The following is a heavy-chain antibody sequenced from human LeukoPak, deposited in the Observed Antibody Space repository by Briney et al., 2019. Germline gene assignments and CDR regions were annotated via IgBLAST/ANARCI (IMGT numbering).Heavy chain of an antibody. Sequence: GGSRRLSCTASGFTFSSYGMHWVRQAPGKGLEWVAVIWFDGSNKYYADSVKGRLTISRDNSKSTLYLQMNSLRAEDTAVYYCAKAVAATGHYYFGMDVWGQGTSVSASS. V-gene: IGHV3-33*06. CDR3: AKAVAATGHYYFGMDV. CDR2: IWFDGSNK. CDR1: GFTFSSYG. D-gene: IGHD6-19*01. J-gene: IGHJ6*02.